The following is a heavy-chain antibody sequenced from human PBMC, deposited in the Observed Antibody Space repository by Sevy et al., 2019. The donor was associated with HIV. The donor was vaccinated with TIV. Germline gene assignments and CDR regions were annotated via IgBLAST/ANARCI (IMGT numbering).Heavy chain of an antibody. Sequence: SETLSLTCTVSGDSVGGGNYYWSWIRQPPGKGLEWIGYIYYSGSTNYNPSLKSRVTISIDTSKNQFSLRLTSVTAADTAVYYCARGLSDYWGQGTLVTVSS. V-gene: IGHV4-61*01. CDR2: IYYSGST. CDR3: ARGLSDY. CDR1: GDSVGGGNYY. J-gene: IGHJ4*02.